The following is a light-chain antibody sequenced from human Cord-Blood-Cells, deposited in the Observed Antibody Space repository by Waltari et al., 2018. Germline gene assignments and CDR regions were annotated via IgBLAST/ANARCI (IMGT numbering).Light chain of an antibody. CDR1: QSISSW. CDR2: DAS. J-gene: IGKJ1*01. CDR3: QQYNSYSPT. V-gene: IGKV1-5*01. Sequence: DIQMPQSPSPLSASVGDRVTITCRASQSISSWLAWYQQKPGKAPKLLIYDASSLESGVPSRFSGSGSGTEFTLTISSLQPDDFATYYCQQYNSYSPTFGQGTKVEIK.